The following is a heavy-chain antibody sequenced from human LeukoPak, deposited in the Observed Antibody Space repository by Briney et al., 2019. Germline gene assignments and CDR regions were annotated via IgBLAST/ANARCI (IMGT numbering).Heavy chain of an antibody. J-gene: IGHJ4*02. Sequence: GGSLRLSCAASGFTFSSYSMNWVRQAPGKGLEWVSHITASGTAMFYADSVKGRFTISRDNAKNSLYLQTNSLRDEDTAVYYCVRDHDWSFDLWGQGALVTVSS. D-gene: IGHD1-1*01. CDR3: VRDHDWSFDL. CDR2: ITASGTAM. CDR1: GFTFSSYS. V-gene: IGHV3-48*02.